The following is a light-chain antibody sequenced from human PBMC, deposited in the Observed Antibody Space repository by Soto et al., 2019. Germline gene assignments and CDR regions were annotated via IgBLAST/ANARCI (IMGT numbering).Light chain of an antibody. Sequence: EIVLTQSPGTLSLSPGERATLSCRASQSVSSSDLAWYQQKPGQAPRLLIYGASSRATGIPDRFSGSGSGTDSTLTISRLEPEDVAVYYCQQYGSAPPYTFGQGTKPEIK. CDR3: QQYGSAPPYT. V-gene: IGKV3-20*01. CDR1: QSVSSSD. CDR2: GAS. J-gene: IGKJ2*01.